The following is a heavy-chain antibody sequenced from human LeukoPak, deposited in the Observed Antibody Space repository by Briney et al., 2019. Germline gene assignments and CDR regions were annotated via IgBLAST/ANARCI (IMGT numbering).Heavy chain of an antibody. V-gene: IGHV4-59*08. Sequence: SETLSLTCTVSGGSISYYYWSWIRQPPGKGLEWIGYIYYSGSTYYNPSLKSRVTISVDTSKNQFSLKLSSVTAADTAVYYCARRPLNIVVVPAAMGGGWFDPWGQGTLVTVSS. CDR2: IYYSGST. D-gene: IGHD2-2*01. CDR3: ARRPLNIVVVPAAMGGGWFDP. J-gene: IGHJ5*02. CDR1: GGSISYYY.